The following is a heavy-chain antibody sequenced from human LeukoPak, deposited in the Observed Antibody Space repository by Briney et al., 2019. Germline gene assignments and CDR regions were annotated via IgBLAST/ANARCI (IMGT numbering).Heavy chain of an antibody. Sequence: SETLSLTCTVSGGSISSGSYYWSWIRQPAGKGLEWIGRIYTSGSTNYNPSLKSRVTISVDTSKNQFSLKLSSVTAADTAVYYCARALPPLYYDILTGSGGFDPWGQGTLVTVSS. D-gene: IGHD3-9*01. CDR2: IYTSGST. CDR1: GGSISSGSYY. J-gene: IGHJ5*02. CDR3: ARALPPLYYDILTGSGGFDP. V-gene: IGHV4-61*02.